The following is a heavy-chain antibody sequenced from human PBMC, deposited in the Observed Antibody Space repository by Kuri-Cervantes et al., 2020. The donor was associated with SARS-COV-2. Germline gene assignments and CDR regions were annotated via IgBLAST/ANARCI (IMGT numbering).Heavy chain of an antibody. CDR3: ARVWCSSTSCYYFDY. J-gene: IGHJ4*02. V-gene: IGHV4-4*07. D-gene: IGHD2-2*01. Sequence: GSLRLSCTVSGGSISSYYWSWIRQPAGKGLEWIGRIYTSGSTNYNPSLKSRVTMSVDTSKNQFSLKLSSVTAADTAVYYCARVWCSSTSCYYFDYWGQGTLVTVSS. CDR1: GGSISSYY. CDR2: IYTSGST.